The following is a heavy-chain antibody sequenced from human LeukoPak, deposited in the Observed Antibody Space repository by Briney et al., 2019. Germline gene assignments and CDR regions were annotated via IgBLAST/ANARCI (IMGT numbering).Heavy chain of an antibody. Sequence: GGSLRLSCAASGFTFSSYAMSWVRQAPGKGLEWVSAISGSGGSTYYADSVKGRFTISRDNAKNSLYLQMNSLRAEDTAVYYCAGEKGYCSGGSCYRTFDYWGQGTLVTVSS. CDR1: GFTFSSYA. CDR2: ISGSGGST. J-gene: IGHJ4*02. CDR3: AGEKGYCSGGSCYRTFDY. V-gene: IGHV3-23*01. D-gene: IGHD2-15*01.